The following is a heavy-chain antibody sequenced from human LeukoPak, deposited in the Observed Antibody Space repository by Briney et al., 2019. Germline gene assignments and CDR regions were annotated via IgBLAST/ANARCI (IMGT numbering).Heavy chain of an antibody. Sequence: GSLRLSCAASGLTFSSHAMSWVRQVPGKGLEWVSAISGSGGSTYYADSVKGRFTISRDNSKNTLYLQMNSLRVEDTAVYYCAKGPRASGWTYFDYWGQGTLVTVSS. CDR3: AKGPRASGWTYFDY. V-gene: IGHV3-23*01. CDR2: ISGSGGST. D-gene: IGHD6-19*01. CDR1: GLTFSSHA. J-gene: IGHJ4*02.